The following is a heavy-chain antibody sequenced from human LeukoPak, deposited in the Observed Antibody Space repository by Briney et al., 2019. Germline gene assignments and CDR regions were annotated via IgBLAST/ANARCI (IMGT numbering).Heavy chain of an antibody. J-gene: IGHJ4*02. CDR3: ARDRYYYDSSGYYYAYFDY. CDR2: IIPIFGTA. Sequence: SVKVSCKASGGTFSSYAINWVRQAPGQGLEWMGGIIPIFGTANYAQKFQGRVTITTDESTSTAYMELSSLRSEDTAVYYCARDRYYYDSSGYYYAYFDYWGQGTLVTVSS. D-gene: IGHD3-22*01. V-gene: IGHV1-69*05. CDR1: GGTFSSYA.